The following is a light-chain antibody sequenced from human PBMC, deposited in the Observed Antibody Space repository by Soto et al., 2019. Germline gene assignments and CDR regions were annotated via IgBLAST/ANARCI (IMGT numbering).Light chain of an antibody. CDR2: QDR. J-gene: IGLJ2*01. V-gene: IGLV3-1*01. Sequence: SYELTQPPSVSVSPGQTASITCSGDKLGDKYACWYQQKPGQSPVLVIYQDRKRPSGIPERFSGSNSGNTATLTISGTQAMDEADYYCQAWDSSTEGVFGGGTKLTVL. CDR3: QAWDSSTEGV. CDR1: KLGDKY.